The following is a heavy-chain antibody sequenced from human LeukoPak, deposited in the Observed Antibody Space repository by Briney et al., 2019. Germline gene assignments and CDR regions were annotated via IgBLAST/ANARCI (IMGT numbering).Heavy chain of an antibody. D-gene: IGHD1-26*01. Sequence: SETLSLTCTVSGVSISSYYWSWIRQPPGKGLEYIGYIYYSGNTNYNPSLKSRVTISVDTSKNQFSLKLSSVTAADTAVYYCARHADGGTYPLDSWGQGTLVTVSS. CDR3: ARHADGGTYPLDS. CDR2: IYYSGNT. J-gene: IGHJ4*02. CDR1: GVSISSYY. V-gene: IGHV4-59*08.